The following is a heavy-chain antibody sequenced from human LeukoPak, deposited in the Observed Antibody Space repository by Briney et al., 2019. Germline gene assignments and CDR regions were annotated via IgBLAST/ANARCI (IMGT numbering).Heavy chain of an antibody. Sequence: GGSLRLSCAASGFTFSSYLMSWVRQAPGKGLEWVANINQDGSEKYYLDSVKGRCTISRDNAKNSLYLQMNRLRAEDTAVYYCARAITIWGQGRMVTVSS. CDR3: ARAITI. CDR1: GFTFSSYL. J-gene: IGHJ3*02. CDR2: INQDGSEK. V-gene: IGHV3-7*01.